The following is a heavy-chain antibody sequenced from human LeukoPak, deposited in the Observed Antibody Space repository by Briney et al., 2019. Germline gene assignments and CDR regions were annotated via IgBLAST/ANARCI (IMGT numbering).Heavy chain of an antibody. Sequence: ASVKVSCKASGYTFTSYGISWVRQAPGQRLEWMGWISAYNGNTNYAQKLQGRVTMTTDTSTSTAYMELRSLRSDDTAVYYCARDYETTVTTHFDYWGQGTLVTVSS. V-gene: IGHV1-18*01. CDR2: ISAYNGNT. CDR1: GYTFTSYG. CDR3: ARDYETTVTTHFDY. J-gene: IGHJ4*02. D-gene: IGHD4-17*01.